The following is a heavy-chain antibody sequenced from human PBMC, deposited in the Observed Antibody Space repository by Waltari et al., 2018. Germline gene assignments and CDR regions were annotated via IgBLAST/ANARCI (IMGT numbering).Heavy chain of an antibody. D-gene: IGHD6-19*01. CDR1: GGSIYINNW. CDR3: ASRAVAGNNFDY. Sequence: QVQLQESGPGLVKPLGTLSLTCAVSGGSIYINNWWSWVRQAPGKGLDWIGEIYHTGGNNYNPALKSRVTISVDKSRNHFSLNLTSVTVADTALYYCASRAVAGNNFDYWGQGRLVTVSS. J-gene: IGHJ4*02. V-gene: IGHV4-4*02. CDR2: IYHTGGN.